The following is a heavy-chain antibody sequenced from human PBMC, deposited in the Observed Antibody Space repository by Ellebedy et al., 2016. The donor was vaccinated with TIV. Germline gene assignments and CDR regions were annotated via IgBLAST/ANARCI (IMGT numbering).Heavy chain of an antibody. Sequence: GSLRLSCTVSGGSISSSSYYWGWIRQPPGKGLEWIGSIYYSGSTYYNPSLKSRVTISVDKSKNQFSLKLSSVTAADTAVYYCARLFAVADKRGGYWGQGTLVTVSS. CDR3: ARLFAVADKRGGY. J-gene: IGHJ4*02. V-gene: IGHV4-39*07. CDR1: GGSISSSSYY. CDR2: IYYSGST. D-gene: IGHD6-19*01.